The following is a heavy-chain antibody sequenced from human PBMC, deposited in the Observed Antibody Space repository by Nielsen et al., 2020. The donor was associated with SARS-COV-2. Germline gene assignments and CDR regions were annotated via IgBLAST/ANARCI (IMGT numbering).Heavy chain of an antibody. CDR2: IVVGSGNT. V-gene: IGHV1-58*01. Sequence: SVKVSCKASGFTFTSSAVQWVRQARGQRLEWIGWIVVGSGNTNYAQKFQGRVTITRDTSASTAYMELSSLRSEDTAVYYCAATLGSSGYHYWGQGTLVTVSS. J-gene: IGHJ4*02. CDR1: GFTFTSSA. D-gene: IGHD3-22*01. CDR3: AATLGSSGYHY.